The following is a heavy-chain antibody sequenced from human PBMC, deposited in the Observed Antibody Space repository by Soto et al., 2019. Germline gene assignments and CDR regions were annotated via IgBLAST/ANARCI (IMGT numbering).Heavy chain of an antibody. J-gene: IGHJ3*02. CDR1: GGSISRYF. CDR2: IYSSGTI. V-gene: IGHV4-59*01. Sequence: QVRLQESGPGLVKPSETLSLTCTVSGGSISRYFWSWIRQSPGKGLEWIIHIYSSGTINYNPSLKSRVTISLDTSKNQFSLKLRSVTAADTAVYYCATDYGDYVGAFDIWGQGTMVTVSS. CDR3: ATDYGDYVGAFDI. D-gene: IGHD4-17*01.